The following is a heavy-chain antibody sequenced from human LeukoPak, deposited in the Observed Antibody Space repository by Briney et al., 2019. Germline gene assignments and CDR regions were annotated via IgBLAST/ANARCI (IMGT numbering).Heavy chain of an antibody. Sequence: ASVKVSCKASGYTFTDYHVHWVRQAPGQGLEWMGWINPNTGATNYRQKFQGRAAMTTNTSISTAYMGLRSLRSDVTAMYFCADSGGSCPGVCYDAFDIWGQGTMVTVSS. CDR2: INPNTGAT. D-gene: IGHD2-8*02. CDR3: ADSGGSCPGVCYDAFDI. V-gene: IGHV1-2*02. CDR1: GYTFTDYH. J-gene: IGHJ3*02.